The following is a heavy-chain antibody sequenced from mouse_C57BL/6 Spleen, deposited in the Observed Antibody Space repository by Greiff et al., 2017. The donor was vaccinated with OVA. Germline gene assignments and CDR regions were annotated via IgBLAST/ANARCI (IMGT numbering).Heavy chain of an antibody. CDR2: IYPRSGNT. CDR3: ARGKPPYAMDY. CDR1: GYTFTSYG. V-gene: IGHV1-81*01. Sequence: VKLQESGAELARPGASVKLSCKASGYTFTSYGISWVKQRTGQGLEWIGEIYPRSGNTYYNEKFKGKATLTADKSSSTAYMELRSLTSEDSAVYFCARGKPPYAMDYWGQGTSVTVSS. J-gene: IGHJ4*01.